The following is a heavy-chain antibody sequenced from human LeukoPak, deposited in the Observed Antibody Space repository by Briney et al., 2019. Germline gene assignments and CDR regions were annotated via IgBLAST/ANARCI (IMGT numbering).Heavy chain of an antibody. CDR2: ISAYNGNT. Sequence: ASVKVSCKASGYTFTSYGISWVRQAPGRGLEWMGWISAYNGNTNYAQKLQGRVTMTTDTSTSTAYMELRSLRSDATAVYYCASRSKEDYVPHDAFHIWGQGTMVTVSS. V-gene: IGHV1-18*01. J-gene: IGHJ3*02. D-gene: IGHD3-10*02. CDR3: ASRSKEDYVPHDAFHI. CDR1: GYTFTSYG.